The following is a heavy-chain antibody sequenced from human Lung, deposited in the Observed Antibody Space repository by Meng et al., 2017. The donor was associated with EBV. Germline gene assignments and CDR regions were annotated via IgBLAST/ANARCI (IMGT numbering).Heavy chain of an antibody. CDR1: GGSISSGGYY. CDR2: IYYTGSS. J-gene: IGHJ1*01. Sequence: QLQLQESGSGLVKPSQTLSLTCAVSGGSISSGGYYWSWIRQQPGKGLEWIGYIYYTGSSFYNPSLKSRVMISVDTSKNQFSLNLSSVTAADTAVYYCVRDEGGNSERGFQHWGQGTLVTVSS. CDR3: VRDEGGNSERGFQH. V-gene: IGHV4-31*11. D-gene: IGHD4-23*01.